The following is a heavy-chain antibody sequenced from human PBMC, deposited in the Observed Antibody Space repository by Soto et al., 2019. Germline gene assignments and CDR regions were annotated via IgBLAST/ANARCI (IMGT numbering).Heavy chain of an antibody. D-gene: IGHD6-19*01. CDR2: IHHSGST. CDR3: ARSFGWYAIDP. V-gene: IGHV4-4*02. J-gene: IGHJ5*02. CDR1: SASISSEQR. Sequence: QMQLQESGPGLVKPSETLSLTCAVSSASISSEQRWSWVRQPPGKGLEWIGEIHHSGSTNKNPSLKSRVTMSVDKSKNQFSLNLNSVTAADTAVYYCARSFGWYAIDPWGQGTLVIVSS.